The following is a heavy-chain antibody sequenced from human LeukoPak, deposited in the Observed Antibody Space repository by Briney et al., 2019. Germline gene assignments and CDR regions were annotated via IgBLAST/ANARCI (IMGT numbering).Heavy chain of an antibody. Sequence: SETLSLTCTVSGGSISSYYWSWIRQPPGKGLEWIGYIYYSGSTNYNPSLESRVTISVDTSKNQFSLKLSSVTAADTAVYYCARGGSYFGVVTLFKYYYYYGMDVWGQGTTVTVSS. CDR2: IYYSGST. CDR3: ARGGSYFGVVTLFKYYYYYGMDV. J-gene: IGHJ6*02. V-gene: IGHV4-59*12. D-gene: IGHD3-3*01. CDR1: GGSISSYY.